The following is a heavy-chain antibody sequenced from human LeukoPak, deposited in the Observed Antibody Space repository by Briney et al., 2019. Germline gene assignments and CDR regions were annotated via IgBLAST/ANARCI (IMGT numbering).Heavy chain of an antibody. D-gene: IGHD4-17*01. J-gene: IGHJ2*01. CDR1: GGSISSYY. CDR3: ARDTDYGDYGGYFDL. CDR2: IYCSGST. V-gene: IGHV4-59*01. Sequence: PSETLSLTCTVSGGSISSYYWSWIRQPPGKGLEWIGYIYCSGSTNYNPSLKSRVTISVDTSKNQFSLKLSSVTAADTAVYYCARDTDYGDYGGYFDLWGRGTLVTVSS.